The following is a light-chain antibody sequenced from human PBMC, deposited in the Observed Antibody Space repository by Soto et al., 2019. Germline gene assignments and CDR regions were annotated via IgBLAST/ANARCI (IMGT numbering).Light chain of an antibody. CDR1: TWDIGTYDF. CDR2: SNN. CDR3: QSYDSSLSGSVV. Sequence: QSALTQPASVSGSPGQSITFSCAGTTWDIGTYDFVSWYQHYPGKAPKLLITSNNNRPSGVPDRFSGSASDTSASLAITGLQAEDEADYYCQSYDSSLSGSVVFGGGTKLTVL. V-gene: IGLV1-40*01. J-gene: IGLJ2*01.